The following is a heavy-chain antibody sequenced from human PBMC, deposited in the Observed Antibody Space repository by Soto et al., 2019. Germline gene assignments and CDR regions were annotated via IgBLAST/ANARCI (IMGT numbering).Heavy chain of an antibody. D-gene: IGHD3-10*01. Sequence: SETLSLTCTVSGGSISSYYWSWIRQPPGKGLEWIGYIYYSGSTNYNPSLKSRVTISVDTSKNQFFLKLSSVTAADTAVYYCARQLSRSESYPYFDHWGQGTLVTVSS. CDR3: ARQLSRSESYPYFDH. CDR2: IYYSGST. J-gene: IGHJ4*02. CDR1: GGSISSYY. V-gene: IGHV4-59*08.